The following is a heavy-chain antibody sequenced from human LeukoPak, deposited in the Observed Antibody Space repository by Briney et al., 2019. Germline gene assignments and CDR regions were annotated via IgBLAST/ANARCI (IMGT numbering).Heavy chain of an antibody. CDR3: AKHFGITGTTKDAFDI. D-gene: IGHD1-20*01. V-gene: IGHV3-23*01. J-gene: IGHJ3*02. CDR1: GFTFSSYV. Sequence: GGSLRLSCAVSGFTFSSYVMSWVRPAPGKGLEWVSGISNYGGGTYYADSVKGRLTISRDNSKNMLYLQMSSLRADDTAVYYCAKHFGITGTTKDAFDIWGQGTMVTVSS. CDR2: ISNYGGGT.